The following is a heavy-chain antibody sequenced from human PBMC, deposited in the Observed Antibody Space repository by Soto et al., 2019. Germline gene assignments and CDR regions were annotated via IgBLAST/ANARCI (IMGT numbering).Heavy chain of an antibody. J-gene: IGHJ3*02. V-gene: IGHV3-15*01. CDR2: IKSKTDGGTT. D-gene: IGHD2-2*01. CDR1: GFTFSNAW. Sequence: GGSLRLSCAASGFTFSNAWMSWVRQAPGKGLEWVGRIKSKTDGGTTDYAAPVKGRLTISRDDSKNTLYLQMNSLKTEDTAVYYCTTSSDIVVVPASGIYAFDIWGQGTMVTVSS. CDR3: TTSSDIVVVPASGIYAFDI.